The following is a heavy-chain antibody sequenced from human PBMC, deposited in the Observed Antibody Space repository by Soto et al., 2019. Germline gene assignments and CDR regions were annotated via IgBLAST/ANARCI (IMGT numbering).Heavy chain of an antibody. D-gene: IGHD3-10*01. CDR1: GYTFTSYY. CDR2: INPSGGST. V-gene: IGHV1-46*03. CDR3: ARKWEGREQTIGLWFGELTYYYYMDV. Sequence: ASVKVSCKASGYTFTSYYMHWVRQAPGQGLEWMGIINPSGGSTSYAQKFQGRVTMTRDTSTSTVYMELSSLRSEDTAVYYCARKWEGREQTIGLWFGELTYYYYMDVWGKGTTVTVSS. J-gene: IGHJ6*03.